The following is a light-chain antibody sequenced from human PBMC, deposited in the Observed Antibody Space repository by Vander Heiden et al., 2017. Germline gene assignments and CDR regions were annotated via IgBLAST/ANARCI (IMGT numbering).Light chain of an antibody. J-gene: IGLJ2*01. CDR3: QVWDSSSDHVI. CDR1: NIGSKS. Sequence: SYVLTQPPSVSVAPGQTARITCGGNNIGSKSVPWYQRKPGQAPVLVVYDDSDRPSGIPDRFSGSNSGHTATLTISRVEAGDEADYYCQVWDSSSDHVIFGGGTKLTVL. V-gene: IGLV3-21*02. CDR2: DDS.